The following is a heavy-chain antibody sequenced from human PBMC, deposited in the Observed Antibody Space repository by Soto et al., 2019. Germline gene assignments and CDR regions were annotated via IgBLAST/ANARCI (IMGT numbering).Heavy chain of an antibody. J-gene: IGHJ4*02. CDR2: SSYSAGVT. Sequence: EVQLLESGGGLVQPGGSLRLSCAASEFTFSIYAMSCARQAPGKGLEWVSTSSYSAGVTYYADSVKGRFTISRDNSKNTLYLQLNSLRAEDMAVYYCAQSNVGSTSNYFDYWGQGTLVTVSS. CDR1: EFTFSIYA. CDR3: AQSNVGSTSNYFDY. D-gene: IGHD1-26*01. V-gene: IGHV3-23*01.